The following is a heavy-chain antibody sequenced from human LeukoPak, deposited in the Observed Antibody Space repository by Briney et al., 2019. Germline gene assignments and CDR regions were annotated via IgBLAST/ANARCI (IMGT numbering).Heavy chain of an antibody. V-gene: IGHV4-39*07. Sequence: SETLFLTCTVSGGSIAYTSSYWGWIRQPPGKGLEWIGSIYYSGGTYYNPSLKSRVTISVDTSKTQFSLKLSSVTAADTAVYYCARVPYYYGSGSFSYWGQGTLVTVSS. CDR2: IYYSGGT. D-gene: IGHD3-10*01. CDR1: GGSIAYTSSY. J-gene: IGHJ4*02. CDR3: ARVPYYYGSGSFSY.